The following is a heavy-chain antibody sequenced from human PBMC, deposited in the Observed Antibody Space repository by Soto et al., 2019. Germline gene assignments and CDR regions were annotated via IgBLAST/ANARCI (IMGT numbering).Heavy chain of an antibody. V-gene: IGHV3-9*01. Sequence: PGGSLRLSCAASGFTFDDYAMHWVQQAPGKGLEWVSGISWNSGSIGYADSVKGRFTISRDNAKNSLYLQMNSLRAEDTALYYCAKDLYSSGPRGFDYWGQGTLVTVSS. J-gene: IGHJ4*02. CDR1: GFTFDDYA. D-gene: IGHD6-19*01. CDR2: ISWNSGSI. CDR3: AKDLYSSGPRGFDY.